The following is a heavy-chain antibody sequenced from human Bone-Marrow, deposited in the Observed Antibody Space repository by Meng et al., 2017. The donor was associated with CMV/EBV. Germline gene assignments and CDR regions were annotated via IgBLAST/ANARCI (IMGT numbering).Heavy chain of an antibody. J-gene: IGHJ4*02. Sequence: GESLKISCAASGFTFSSYSMNWVRQAPGKGLEWVSSISSSSSYIYYADSVKGRFTIPRDNAKNSLYLQMNSLRAEDTAVYYCARDGLRFLRLPDYWGQGTLVTVSS. V-gene: IGHV3-21*01. CDR3: ARDGLRFLRLPDY. CDR1: GFTFSSYS. CDR2: ISSSSSYI. D-gene: IGHD3-3*01.